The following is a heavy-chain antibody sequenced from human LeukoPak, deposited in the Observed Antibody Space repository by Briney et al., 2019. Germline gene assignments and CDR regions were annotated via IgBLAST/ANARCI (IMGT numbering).Heavy chain of an antibody. Sequence: GGSLRLSCAASGFTVSSNYMSWVCQAPGKGLEWVSVIYSGGSTYYADSVKGRFTISRDNSKNTLYLQMNSLRAEDTAVYYCARSPGYCSGGSCFDGMDVWGQGTTVTVSS. J-gene: IGHJ6*02. D-gene: IGHD2-15*01. V-gene: IGHV3-53*01. CDR1: GFTVSSNY. CDR2: IYSGGST. CDR3: ARSPGYCSGGSCFDGMDV.